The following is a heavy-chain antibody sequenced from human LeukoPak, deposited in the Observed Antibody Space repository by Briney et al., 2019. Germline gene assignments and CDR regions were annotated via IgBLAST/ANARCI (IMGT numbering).Heavy chain of an antibody. D-gene: IGHD3/OR15-3a*01. Sequence: GASVKVSCKASGYTFTGYYMHWVRQAPGQGLEWMGWINPNSGGTNYAQKFQGRVTMTRDTSISTAYMELSRLRSDDTAVYFCAKVGVSGLVPGHWFDPWGLGTLVTVSS. CDR3: AKVGVSGLVPGHWFDP. CDR1: GYTFTGYY. CDR2: INPNSGGT. V-gene: IGHV1-2*02. J-gene: IGHJ5*02.